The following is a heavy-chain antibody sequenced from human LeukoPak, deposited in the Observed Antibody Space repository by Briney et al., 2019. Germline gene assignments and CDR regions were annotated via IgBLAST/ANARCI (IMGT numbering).Heavy chain of an antibody. Sequence: SQTLSLTCAISGDSVSGNSTAYNWIRQSPSRGLEWLGRTYYRSKRYNDYAVSVKSRITINPDTSKNQLSLQLNSVTPDDTAVYYCARGGQGDGYSADEAFDFWGQGTMVTVSS. CDR1: GDSVSGNSTA. V-gene: IGHV6-1*01. CDR2: TYYRSKRYN. J-gene: IGHJ3*01. D-gene: IGHD5-24*01. CDR3: ARGGQGDGYSADEAFDF.